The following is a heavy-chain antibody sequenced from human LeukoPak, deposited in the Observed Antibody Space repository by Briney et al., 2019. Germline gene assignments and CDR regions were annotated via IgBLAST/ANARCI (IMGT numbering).Heavy chain of an antibody. D-gene: IGHD2-15*01. J-gene: IGHJ4*02. V-gene: IGHV3-48*03. Sequence: GGSLRLSCEASGFTFSSYEMNWVRQAPGKGLEWVSYISSSGSTIYYADSVKGRFTISRDNAKNSLHLQMNSLRAEDTAVYYCAREGVVSDYYFDYWGQGTMVTVSS. CDR3: AREGVVSDYYFDY. CDR1: GFTFSSYE. CDR2: ISSSGSTI.